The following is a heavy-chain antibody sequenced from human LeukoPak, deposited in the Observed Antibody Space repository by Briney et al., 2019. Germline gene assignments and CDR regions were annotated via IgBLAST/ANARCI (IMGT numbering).Heavy chain of an antibody. D-gene: IGHD3-10*01. CDR2: ISAYNGNT. J-gene: IGHJ5*02. CDR3: AREVVTMGRGVRHWFDP. CDR1: GYTFTSYG. V-gene: IGHV1-18*01. Sequence: ASVKVCCKASGYTFTSYGISWVRQAPGQGLEWMGWISAYNGNTNYAQKLQGRVTITADESTSTAYMELSSLRSEDTAVYYCAREVVTMGRGVRHWFDPWGQGTLVTVSS.